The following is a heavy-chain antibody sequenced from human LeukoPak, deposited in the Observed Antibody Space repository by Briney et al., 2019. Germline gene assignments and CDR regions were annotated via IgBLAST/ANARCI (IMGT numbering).Heavy chain of an antibody. V-gene: IGHV1-18*01. CDR3: ARGQQLLEYYFDY. D-gene: IGHD6-13*01. CDR1: GYTFISYG. J-gene: IGHJ4*02. Sequence: GASVKVSCKASGYTFISYGINWVRQAPGQGLEWMGWISGYNSNTNYIQKLQGRVTMTTDTSTSTAYMELRSLRSDDTAVYYCARGQQLLEYYFDYWGQGTLVTVSS. CDR2: ISGYNSNT.